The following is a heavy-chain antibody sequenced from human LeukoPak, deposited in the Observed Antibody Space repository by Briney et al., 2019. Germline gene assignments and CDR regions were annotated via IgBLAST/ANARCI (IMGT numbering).Heavy chain of an antibody. CDR2: FDPEDGET. V-gene: IGHV1-24*01. J-gene: IGHJ3*02. Sequence: SCAASGFTLSTDSMNWVRQAPGKGLEWMGGFDPEDGETIYAQKFQGRVTMTEDTSTDTAYMELSSLRSEDTAVYYCATEGYDFWSGQDAFDIWGQGTMVTVSS. D-gene: IGHD3-3*01. CDR3: ATEGYDFWSGQDAFDI. CDR1: GFTLSTDS.